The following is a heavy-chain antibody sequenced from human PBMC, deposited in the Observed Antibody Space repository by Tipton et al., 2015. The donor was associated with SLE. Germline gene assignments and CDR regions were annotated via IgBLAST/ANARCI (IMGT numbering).Heavy chain of an antibody. Sequence: TLSLTCTVSGGSIGSHYWSWIRQPPGKGLEWIGYIYYSGSTNYNPSLKSRVTISVDTSKNQFSLKLSSVTAADTAVYYCARGVPTSVAAADWFDPWGQGTLVTVSS. J-gene: IGHJ5*02. D-gene: IGHD6-13*01. CDR2: IYYSGST. CDR1: GGSIGSHY. V-gene: IGHV4-59*11. CDR3: ARGVPTSVAAADWFDP.